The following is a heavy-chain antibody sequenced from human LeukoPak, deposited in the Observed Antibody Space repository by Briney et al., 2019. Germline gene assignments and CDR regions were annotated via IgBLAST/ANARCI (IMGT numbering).Heavy chain of an antibody. J-gene: IGHJ4*02. CDR1: GFTFSSYA. Sequence: GRSLRLSCAASGFTFSSYAMHWVRQAPGKGLEWVAVISYDGSNKYYADSVKGRFTISRDNSKNTLYLQMNSLRAEDTAVYYCARGATRAGYGSGSTSKNFDYWGQGTLVTVSS. V-gene: IGHV3-30-3*01. D-gene: IGHD3-10*01. CDR2: ISYDGSNK. CDR3: ARGATRAGYGSGSTSKNFDY.